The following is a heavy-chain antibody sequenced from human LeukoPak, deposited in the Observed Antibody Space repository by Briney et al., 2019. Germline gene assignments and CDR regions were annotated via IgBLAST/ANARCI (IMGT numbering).Heavy chain of an antibody. J-gene: IGHJ5*02. Sequence: PGGSLRLSCAASGFTLRSYAMNWVRQAPGEGLEWVSAISGSDGNTYYADSVKGRFTISRDDSKNTLYLQMNRLRAEDTALYYCAKAATFYYGSDPWGQGILVAVSS. V-gene: IGHV3-23*01. CDR1: GFTLRSYA. CDR2: ISGSDGNT. CDR3: AKAATFYYGSDP. D-gene: IGHD3-10*01.